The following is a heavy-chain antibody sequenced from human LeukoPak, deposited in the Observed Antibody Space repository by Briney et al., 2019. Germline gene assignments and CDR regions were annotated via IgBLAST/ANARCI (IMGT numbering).Heavy chain of an antibody. CDR1: GGSIIGYY. Sequence: SETLSLTCTVSGGSIIGYYWSCLRQPPGKGLEWLGYIHYSGTTLYNPSLNSRVTMSVDTSKNQFSLKLTSVTAADTAVYYCARHDPVALFQRGMDIWGPGTTVTVSS. D-gene: IGHD2-15*01. J-gene: IGHJ6*02. CDR3: ARHDPVALFQRGMDI. V-gene: IGHV4-59*08. CDR2: IHYSGTT.